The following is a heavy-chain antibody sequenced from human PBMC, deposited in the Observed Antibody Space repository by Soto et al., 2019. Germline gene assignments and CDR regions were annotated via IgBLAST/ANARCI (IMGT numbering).Heavy chain of an antibody. CDR3: ARAGTGGYSGYDVARTYWFDP. CDR1: EFRVSNNH. V-gene: IGHV3-53*01. J-gene: IGHJ5*02. D-gene: IGHD5-12*01. CDR2: IESGGST. Sequence: PGGSLRLSCAASEFRVSNNHMSWVRQAPGKGLEWVSVIESGGSTKYADSVKGRFTISRDNSENTLSLQMSSLRAEDTAVYYCARAGTGGYSGYDVARTYWFDPWGQGTLVTVSS.